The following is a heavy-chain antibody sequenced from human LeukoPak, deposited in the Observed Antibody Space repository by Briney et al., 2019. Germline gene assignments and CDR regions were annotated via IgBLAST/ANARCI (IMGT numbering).Heavy chain of an antibody. D-gene: IGHD1-26*01. V-gene: IGHV3-33*08. Sequence: GGSLRLSCAASGFTFSSYGMHWVRQAPGKGLEWVAVIWYDGSNKYYADSVKGRFTISRDNSKNTLYLQMNSLRAEDTAVYYCARDSGSYYVEFDYWGQGTLVTVSS. CDR1: GFTFSSYG. CDR2: IWYDGSNK. J-gene: IGHJ4*02. CDR3: ARDSGSYYVEFDY.